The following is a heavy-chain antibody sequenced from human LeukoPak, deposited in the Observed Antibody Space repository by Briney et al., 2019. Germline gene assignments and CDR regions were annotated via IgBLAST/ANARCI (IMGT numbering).Heavy chain of an antibody. CDR2: ISSSSSYI. D-gene: IGHD6-13*01. CDR3: TSQQQLLTYFDS. V-gene: IGHV3-21*03. Sequence: PGGSLRLSCAASGFTFSSYSMNWVRQAPGKGLEGGSSISSSSSYIYYADSVKGRFTISRDNAKNSLDLQINSLKTEGTAVYYCTSQQQLLTYFDSWGQGTLVTVSS. J-gene: IGHJ4*02. CDR1: GFTFSSYS.